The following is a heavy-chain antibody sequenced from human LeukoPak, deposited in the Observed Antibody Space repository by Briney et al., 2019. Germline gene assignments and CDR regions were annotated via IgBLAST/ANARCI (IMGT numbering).Heavy chain of an antibody. D-gene: IGHD3-10*01. CDR3: AIPPLSGTGSSRPLAEMDI. V-gene: IGHV3-74*01. CDR1: GFTFSSYW. J-gene: IGHJ6*02. CDR2: INSDGSST. Sequence: GGSLRLSCAASGFTFSSYWMHWVRQVPGKGLLWVSRINSDGSSTIYADSAKGRFTISRDNARNSLHLQMNSLRAEDTAVYYCAIPPLSGTGSSRPLAEMDIWGQGTTVTVSS.